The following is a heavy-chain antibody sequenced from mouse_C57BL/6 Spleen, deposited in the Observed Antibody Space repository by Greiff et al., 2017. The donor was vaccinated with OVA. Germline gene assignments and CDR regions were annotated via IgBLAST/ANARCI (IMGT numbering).Heavy chain of an antibody. CDR3: ARSVESYGSRAWFAY. V-gene: IGHV1-69*01. CDR2: IDPSDSYT. D-gene: IGHD1-1*01. Sequence: QVQLQQPGAELVMPGASVKLSCKASGYTFTSYWMHWVKQRPGQGLEWIGEIDPSDSYTNYNQKFKGKSTLTVDKSSSTAYMQLSSLTSEDAAVDYCARSVESYGSRAWFAYWGQGTLVTVSA. J-gene: IGHJ3*01. CDR1: GYTFTSYW.